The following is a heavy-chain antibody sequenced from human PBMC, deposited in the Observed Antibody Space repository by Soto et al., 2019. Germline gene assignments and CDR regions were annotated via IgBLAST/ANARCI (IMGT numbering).Heavy chain of an antibody. CDR1: GGSISSYY. Sequence: SETLSLTCTVSGGSISSYYWSWIRQTPGKGLQYIGYIYYSGSTYYNPSLKSRVTISVDTSKNQFSLKLSSVTAADTAVYYCARRYGGNFDYWGQGTLVTVSS. V-gene: IGHV4-59*12. J-gene: IGHJ4*02. CDR2: IYYSGST. CDR3: ARRYGGNFDY. D-gene: IGHD2-15*01.